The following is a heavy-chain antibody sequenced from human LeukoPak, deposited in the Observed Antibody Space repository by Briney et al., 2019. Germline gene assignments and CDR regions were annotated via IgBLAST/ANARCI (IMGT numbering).Heavy chain of an antibody. CDR2: IIPIFGTA. CDR3: ARDMFGIAARPGDY. J-gene: IGHJ4*02. D-gene: IGHD6-6*01. CDR1: GGTFSRYA. Sequence: SVKVSCKASGGTFSRYAISWVRQAPGQGLGWMGRIIPIFGTANYAQKFQGRVTITADNSTSTAYMELSSLRSEDTAVYYCARDMFGIAARPGDYWGQGTLVTVSS. V-gene: IGHV1-69*06.